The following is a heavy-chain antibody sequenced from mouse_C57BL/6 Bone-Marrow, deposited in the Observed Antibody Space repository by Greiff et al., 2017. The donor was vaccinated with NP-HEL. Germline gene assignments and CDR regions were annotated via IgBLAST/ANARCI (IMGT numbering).Heavy chain of an antibody. CDR1: GFTFSSYA. CDR3: TRDRTGFAY. CDR2: ISSGGDYI. V-gene: IGHV5-9-1*02. D-gene: IGHD2-14*01. Sequence: EVKLVESGEGLVKPGGSLKLSCAASGFTFSSYAMSWVRQTPEKRLEWVAYISSGGDYIYYADTVKGRFTISRDNARNTLYLQRSSLKSEDTAMYYCTRDRTGFAYWGQGTLVTVSA. J-gene: IGHJ3*01.